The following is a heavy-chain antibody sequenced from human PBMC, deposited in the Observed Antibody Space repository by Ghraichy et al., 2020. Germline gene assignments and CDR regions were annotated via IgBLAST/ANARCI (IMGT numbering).Heavy chain of an antibody. V-gene: IGHV3-21*01. Sequence: GGSLRLSCAASGFTFSSYSMNWVRQAPGKGLEWVSSISGTSTYFYYADSVKGRFTISRDDAKNSLYLQMNSLRAEDTALYYCARGPGWSGGSDPFDIWGQGTMVTVSS. J-gene: IGHJ3*02. CDR2: ISGTSTYF. D-gene: IGHD3-10*01. CDR3: ARGPGWSGGSDPFDI. CDR1: GFTFSSYS.